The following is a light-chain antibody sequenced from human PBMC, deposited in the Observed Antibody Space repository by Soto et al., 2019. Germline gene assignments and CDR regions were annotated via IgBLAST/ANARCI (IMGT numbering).Light chain of an antibody. CDR1: QTISAW. J-gene: IGKJ1*01. CDR2: RAS. V-gene: IGKV1-5*03. CDR3: QQYNSYPWT. Sequence: DIQMTQSPSTLSASVGDRVTITCRASQTISAWLAWYQQKPGKAPYLLIYRASTLESGVPSRFSGSASGTEFTLTISSLQPDDFATYYCQQYNSYPWTFDQGTKVEIK.